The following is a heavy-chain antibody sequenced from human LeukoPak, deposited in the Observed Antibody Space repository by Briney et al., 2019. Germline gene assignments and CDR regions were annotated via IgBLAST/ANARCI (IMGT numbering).Heavy chain of an antibody. CDR1: GFTVSSNY. D-gene: IGHD3-22*01. CDR3: ELSYYDSSGYSH. V-gene: IGHV3-53*01. Sequence: QPGGSLRLSCAASGFTVSSNYMSWVRQAPGKGLEWVSVIYSGGSTYCADSVKGRFTISRDNSKNTLYLQMNSLRAEDTAVYYCELSYYDSSGYSHWGQGTLVTVSS. CDR2: IYSGGST. J-gene: IGHJ4*02.